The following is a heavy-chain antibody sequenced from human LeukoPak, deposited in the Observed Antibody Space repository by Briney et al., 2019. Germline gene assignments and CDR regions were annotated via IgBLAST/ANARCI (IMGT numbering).Heavy chain of an antibody. CDR3: AKDEWELLAYDI. V-gene: IGHV3-7*01. CDR2: IKQDGSEK. Sequence: GGSLRLSCAASGFTFINAWMAWVRQAPGKGLEWVANIKQDGSEKYYVDSVKGRFTISRDNSKNTLYLQMNSLRAEDTAVYYCAKDEWELLAYDIWGQGTMVTVSS. D-gene: IGHD1-26*01. J-gene: IGHJ3*02. CDR1: GFTFINAW.